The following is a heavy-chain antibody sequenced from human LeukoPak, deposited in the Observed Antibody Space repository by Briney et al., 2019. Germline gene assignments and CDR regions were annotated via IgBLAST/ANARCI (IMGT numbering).Heavy chain of an antibody. Sequence: ASVTVSCKASGYTFADYYIHWVRQAPGQGLEWMGLINPNTGGTNYAQKFQGRVTMTRDTSITTAYMELSRLRSDDTAVYYCARRPIVGVPAPIDYWGQGNLVTVSS. V-gene: IGHV1-2*02. J-gene: IGHJ4*02. CDR2: INPNTGGT. D-gene: IGHD2-2*01. CDR1: GYTFADYY. CDR3: ARRPIVGVPAPIDY.